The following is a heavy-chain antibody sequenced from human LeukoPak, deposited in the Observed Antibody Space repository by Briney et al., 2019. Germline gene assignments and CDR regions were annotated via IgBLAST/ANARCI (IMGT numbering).Heavy chain of an antibody. Sequence: GGSLRLSCAASGFTFSSYWMQWVRQAPGKGLVWVSRLSPDGSSTTSADSVKGRFTISRDNAKNTLYLQIGSLRADDMAVYYCTRMSREAPGLPGLWGQGTLVTVSS. J-gene: IGHJ4*02. CDR2: LSPDGSST. V-gene: IGHV3-74*01. CDR1: GFTFSSYW. D-gene: IGHD5-24*01. CDR3: TRMSREAPGLPGL.